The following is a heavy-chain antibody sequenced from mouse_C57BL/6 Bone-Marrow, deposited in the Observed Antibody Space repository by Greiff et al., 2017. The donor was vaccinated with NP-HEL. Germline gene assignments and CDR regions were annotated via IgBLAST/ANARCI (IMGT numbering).Heavy chain of an antibody. Sequence: LQQSGPGILQSSQTLSLTCSFSGFSLSTSGMGVSWIRQPSGKGLEWLAHIYWDDDKRYNPSLKSRLTISKDTSRNQVFLKITSVDTADTATYYCARRGHYYGSSYWYFDVWGTGTTVTVSS. D-gene: IGHD1-1*01. V-gene: IGHV8-12*01. CDR2: IYWDDDK. J-gene: IGHJ1*03. CDR1: GFSLSTSGMG. CDR3: ARRGHYYGSSYWYFDV.